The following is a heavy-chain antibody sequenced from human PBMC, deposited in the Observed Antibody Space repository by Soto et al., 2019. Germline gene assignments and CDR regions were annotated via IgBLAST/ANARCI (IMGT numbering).Heavy chain of an antibody. CDR1: GGSFSGFY. D-gene: IGHD2-21*01. CDR2: INQGVST. CDR3: ARRRRGHRAGTFDY. J-gene: IGHJ4*02. V-gene: IGHV4-34*01. Sequence: QVQLQQWGAGLLKPSETLSLTCAVYGGSFSGFYWNWIRQPPGKGLEWIGEINQGVSTDYNPSLKSRVTMSVDTSKNQFSLKLTSVTAADTAVYYCARRRRGHRAGTFDYWGQGTLVTVSS.